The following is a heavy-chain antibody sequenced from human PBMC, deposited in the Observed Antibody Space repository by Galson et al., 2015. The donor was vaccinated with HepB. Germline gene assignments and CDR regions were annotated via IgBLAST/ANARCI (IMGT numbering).Heavy chain of an antibody. CDR1: GFTFSSYA. J-gene: IGHJ6*02. CDR3: AKDSPRLLYENYYYYGMDV. CDR2: ISGSGGST. D-gene: IGHD5/OR15-5a*01. Sequence: SLRLSCAASGFTFSSYAMSWVRQAPGKGLEWVSAISGSGGSTYYADSVKGRFTISRDNSKNTLYLQMNSLRAEDTAVYYCAKDSPRLLYENYYYYGMDVWGQGTTVTVSS. V-gene: IGHV3-23*01.